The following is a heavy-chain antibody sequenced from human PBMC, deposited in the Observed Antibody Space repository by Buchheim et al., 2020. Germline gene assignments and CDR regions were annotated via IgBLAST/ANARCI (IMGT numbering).Heavy chain of an antibody. Sequence: EVQLVESGGGLVQPGGSLRLSCAASGFSFSNSWMHWVRQAPGKGLVWVSHINSDGSTTTYADSVKGRFTISRDNAKNTVYLQMNSLRVEGTAVYYCARDRSYAMDVWGQGTT. V-gene: IGHV3-74*03. CDR3: ARDRSYAMDV. CDR1: GFSFSNSW. CDR2: INSDGSTT. J-gene: IGHJ6*02.